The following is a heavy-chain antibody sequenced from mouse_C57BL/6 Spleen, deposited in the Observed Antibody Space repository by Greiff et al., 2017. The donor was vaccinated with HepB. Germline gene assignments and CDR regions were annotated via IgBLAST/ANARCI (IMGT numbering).Heavy chain of an antibody. CDR1: GYTFTSYG. J-gene: IGHJ1*03. CDR2: IYIGNGYT. CDR3: ARYAGYSYWYFDV. D-gene: IGHD2-3*01. V-gene: IGHV1-58*01. Sequence: VQLQQSGAELVRPGSSVKMSCKTSGYTFTSYGINWVKQRPGQGLEWIGYIYIGNGYTEYNEKFKGKATLTVDTSSSTAYMQLSSLTSEDSAVYYCARYAGYSYWYFDVWGTGTTVTVSS.